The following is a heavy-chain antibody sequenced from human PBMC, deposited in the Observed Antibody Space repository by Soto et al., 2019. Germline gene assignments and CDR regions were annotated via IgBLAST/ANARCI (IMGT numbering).Heavy chain of an antibody. CDR1: GFTFDDYT. CDR2: INWDGSNK. J-gene: IGHJ4*02. V-gene: IGHV3-43*01. CDR3: AKEAGTIYFDY. Sequence: GGSLRLSCAASGFTFDDYTMHWVRQAPGRGLEWVSLINWDGSNKYYADSVKGRFTISRDNSKDSLYLQMNSLRTEDTAFYYCAKEAGTIYFDYWGQGALVTVSS. D-gene: IGHD6-13*01.